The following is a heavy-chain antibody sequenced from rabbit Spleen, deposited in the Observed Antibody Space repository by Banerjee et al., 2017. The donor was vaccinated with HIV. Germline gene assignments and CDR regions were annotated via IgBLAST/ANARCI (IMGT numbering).Heavy chain of an antibody. J-gene: IGHJ6*01. CDR2: IEPIFGNT. V-gene: IGHV1S47*01. Sequence: QEQLVESGGGLVQPGGSLKLSCKASGFDLSNNGVSWVRQAPGKGLEWIGYIEPIFGNTYYANWVNGRFTISSHNAQNTLYLQLSSLTAADTATYFCAREISGYHGYLDLWGPGTLVTVS. CDR1: GFDLSNNG. CDR3: AREISGYHGYLDL. D-gene: IGHD7-1*01.